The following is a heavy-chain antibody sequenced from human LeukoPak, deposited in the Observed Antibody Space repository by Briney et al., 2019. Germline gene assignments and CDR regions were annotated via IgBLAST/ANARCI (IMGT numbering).Heavy chain of an antibody. CDR3: AREPRDYGDYGGFDY. J-gene: IGHJ4*02. V-gene: IGHV3-66*01. CDR1: GFTVSTNY. Sequence: GGSLRLSCSVSGFTVSTNYLAWVRQAPGKGLEWVSLLYSGGDTYYADSVKARFTISRDNAKNSLYLQMNSLRAEDTAVYYCAREPRDYGDYGGFDYWGQGTLVTVSS. D-gene: IGHD4-17*01. CDR2: LYSGGDT.